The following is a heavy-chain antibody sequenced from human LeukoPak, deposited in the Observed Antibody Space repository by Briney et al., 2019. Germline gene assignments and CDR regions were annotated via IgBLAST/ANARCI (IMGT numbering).Heavy chain of an antibody. V-gene: IGHV4-30-2*01. Sequence: PSETLSLTCAVSGGSISSGGYSWSWIRQPPGKGLEWIGYIYHSGSTYYNPSLKSRVTISVDTSKNQFSLKLSSVTAADTAVYYCARHLRVGGNFDYWGQGTLVTVSS. CDR3: ARHLRVGGNFDY. D-gene: IGHD1-26*01. J-gene: IGHJ4*02. CDR1: GGSISSGGYS. CDR2: IYHSGST.